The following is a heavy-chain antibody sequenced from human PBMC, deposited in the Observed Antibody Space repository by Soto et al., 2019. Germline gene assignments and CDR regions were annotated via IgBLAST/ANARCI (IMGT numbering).Heavy chain of an antibody. CDR3: ARVDGDYYGSGSYAFDY. V-gene: IGHV1-69*06. Sequence: QVQLVQSGAEVQKPGSSVKVSCKASGGTFSSYAISWVRQAPGQGLEWMGGIIPIFGTANYAQKFQGRVTITADKSTSTAYMELSSLRSEDTAVYYGARVDGDYYGSGSYAFDYWGQGTLVTVSS. J-gene: IGHJ4*02. D-gene: IGHD3-10*01. CDR2: IIPIFGTA. CDR1: GGTFSSYA.